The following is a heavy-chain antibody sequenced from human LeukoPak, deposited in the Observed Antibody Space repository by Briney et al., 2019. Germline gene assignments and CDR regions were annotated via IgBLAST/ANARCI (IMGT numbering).Heavy chain of an antibody. CDR2: INPGGGST. CDR1: GYSFTTYH. Sequence: GASVKVSCKASGYSFTTYHMHWVRQAPGQGLEWMGIINPGGGSTNYAQNFQGRVTMTRDMSTSTVYMELSSLRSEDTAVYYCAREAVTIFALVRTQTTKSPHRFDPWGQGTLVTVSS. J-gene: IGHJ5*02. V-gene: IGHV1-46*01. CDR3: AREAVTIFALVRTQTTKSPHRFDP. D-gene: IGHD3/OR15-3a*01.